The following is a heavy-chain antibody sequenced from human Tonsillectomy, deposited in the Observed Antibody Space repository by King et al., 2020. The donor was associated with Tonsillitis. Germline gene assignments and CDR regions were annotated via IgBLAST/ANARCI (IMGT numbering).Heavy chain of an antibody. CDR3: ARQQPYYYDRGWRFDP. D-gene: IGHD3-22*01. V-gene: IGHV4-59*08. J-gene: IGHJ5*02. CDR2: IHYSGST. CDR1: GGSISNYY. Sequence: VQLQESGPGLVKPSETLSLTCTVSGGSISNYYWSWIRQPPGKGLEWIGYIHYSGSTNYNPSLKSRVTISVDTSKNHFSLKLSSVTAADTAVYYRARQQPYYYDRGWRFDPWGQGTLVTVSS.